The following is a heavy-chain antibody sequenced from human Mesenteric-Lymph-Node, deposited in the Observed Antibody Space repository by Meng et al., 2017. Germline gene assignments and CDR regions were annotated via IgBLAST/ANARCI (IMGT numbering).Heavy chain of an antibody. CDR3: ARDHGSSNWFYY. V-gene: IGHV4-39*07. D-gene: IGHD1-14*01. CDR1: GGSTTSSVYY. CDR2: IYYSGST. Sequence: ESLKISCTVSGGSTTSSVYYWGGIRQPPGKGLEWIGTIYYSGSTYYNPSLKSRVTISVDTSKNEFSLKLNSVTAADTAVYYCARDHGSSNWFYYWGQGTLVTVSS. J-gene: IGHJ5*01.